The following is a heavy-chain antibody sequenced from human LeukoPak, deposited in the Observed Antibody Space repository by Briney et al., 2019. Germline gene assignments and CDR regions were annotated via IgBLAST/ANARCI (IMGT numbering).Heavy chain of an antibody. CDR1: GGSISSSNYY. Sequence: PSETLSLTCTVSGGSISSSNYYWGWIRQPPGKGLEWIGYIYYSGSTNYNPSLKSRVTISVDTSKNQFSLKLSSVTAADTAVYYCARVEGGGYCSSTSCYIDYYFDYWGQGTLVTVSS. J-gene: IGHJ4*02. CDR3: ARVEGGGYCSSTSCYIDYYFDY. D-gene: IGHD2-2*02. V-gene: IGHV4-61*05. CDR2: IYYSGST.